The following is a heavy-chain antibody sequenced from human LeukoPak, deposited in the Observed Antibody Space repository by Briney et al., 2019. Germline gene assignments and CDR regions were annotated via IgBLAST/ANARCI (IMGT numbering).Heavy chain of an antibody. J-gene: IGHJ6*03. CDR2: IIPIFGTA. Sequence: SVKVSCKASGGTFSSYAISWVRQAPGQGLEWMGGIIPIFGTANYAQKFQGRVTITADESTSTAYMELSSLRSEDTAVYYCARAALDTAMVSLGDYYYYYMDVWGKGTTVTVSS. V-gene: IGHV1-69*01. D-gene: IGHD5-18*01. CDR3: ARAALDTAMVSLGDYYYYYMDV. CDR1: GGTFSSYA.